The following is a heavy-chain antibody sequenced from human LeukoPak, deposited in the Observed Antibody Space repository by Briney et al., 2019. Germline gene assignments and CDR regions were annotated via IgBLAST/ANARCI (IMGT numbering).Heavy chain of an antibody. J-gene: IGHJ5*02. V-gene: IGHV1-8*03. D-gene: IGHD5-18*01. Sequence: ASVKVSCKASGHTFTSYDINWVRRATGQGLEWMGWMNPNSGNTGCAQKFQGRVTITRNTSISTAYMELSSLRSEDTAVYYCAREITSGYSYGYNWFDPWGQGTLVTVSS. CDR3: AREITSGYSYGYNWFDP. CDR1: GHTFTSYD. CDR2: MNPNSGNT.